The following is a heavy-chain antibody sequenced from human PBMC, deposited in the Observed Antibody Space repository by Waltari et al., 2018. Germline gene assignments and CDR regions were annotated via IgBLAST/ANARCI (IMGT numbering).Heavy chain of an antibody. Sequence: QVQLVQSGAEVKKPGSSVKVSCKDSGGTFSSYAISWVRQAPGQGLEWMGGIIPIRGIAHDANKFQVRVQSTADKSTSPAYMELRSLRSEDTAVYYCAAPGGIASRPSNYYYMDVWGKGTTVTVSS. CDR2: IIPIRGIA. CDR1: GGTFSSYA. D-gene: IGHD6-6*01. V-gene: IGHV1-69*10. J-gene: IGHJ6*03. CDR3: AAPGGIASRPSNYYYMDV.